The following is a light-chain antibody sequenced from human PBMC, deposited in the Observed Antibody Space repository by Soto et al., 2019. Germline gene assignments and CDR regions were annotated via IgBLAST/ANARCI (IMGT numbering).Light chain of an antibody. CDR2: DAS. J-gene: IGKJ1*01. CDR1: QSVSSY. Sequence: EILLTQSPATLSLSPGERATLSCRASQSVSSYLAWYQQKPGQAPRLLIYDASNRATGIPARFSGSGSGTDFTLTISSLEPEDFAVYYCQQRRSWSRAFGQGTKVDIK. CDR3: QQRRSWSRA. V-gene: IGKV3-11*01.